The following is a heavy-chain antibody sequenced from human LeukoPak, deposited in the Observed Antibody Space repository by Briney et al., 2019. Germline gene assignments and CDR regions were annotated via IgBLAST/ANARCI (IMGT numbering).Heavy chain of an antibody. CDR2: IKQDGSEE. J-gene: IGHJ5*02. CDR3: ARSNRGPDL. Sequence: GGSLRLSCAASGFTFNNYRMNWVRQAPGKGLEWVASIKQDGSEEYYVDFVKGRFTISRDNAQNSFYLQMNSLRAEDTALYYCARSNRGPDLWGQGTLVLVSS. V-gene: IGHV3-7*01. D-gene: IGHD3-10*01. CDR1: GFTFNNYR.